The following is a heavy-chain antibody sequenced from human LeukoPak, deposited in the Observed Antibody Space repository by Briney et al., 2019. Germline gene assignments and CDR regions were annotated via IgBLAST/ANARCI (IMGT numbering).Heavy chain of an antibody. D-gene: IGHD3-3*01. Sequence: ASVKVSCKASGYTFTSYYMHWVRQAPGQGLEWMGIINPSGGSTSYAQKFQGRVTMTRDTSTSTVYMELSSLRSEDTAVYYCARTYTIFGVAPNLYYYYGMDVWGQGTTATVSS. J-gene: IGHJ6*02. CDR3: ARTYTIFGVAPNLYYYYGMDV. V-gene: IGHV1-46*01. CDR2: INPSGGST. CDR1: GYTFTSYY.